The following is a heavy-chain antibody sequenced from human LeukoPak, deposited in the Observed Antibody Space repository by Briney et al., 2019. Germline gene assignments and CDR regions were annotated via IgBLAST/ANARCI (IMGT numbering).Heavy chain of an antibody. CDR2: ISSSGSTI. J-gene: IGHJ4*02. CDR1: GFTFSSYE. D-gene: IGHD1-26*01. Sequence: GGSLRLSCAASGFTFSSYEMNWVRQAPGKGLEWVSYISSSGSTIYYADSVKGRFTLSRDNAKDSLYLQMNSLRAEDTAVYYCARTGGSYPYYFEYWGQGTLVTVSS. V-gene: IGHV3-48*03. CDR3: ARTGGSYPYYFEY.